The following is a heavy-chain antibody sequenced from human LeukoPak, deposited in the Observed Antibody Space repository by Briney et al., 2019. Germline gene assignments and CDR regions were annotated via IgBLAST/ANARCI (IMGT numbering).Heavy chain of an antibody. Sequence: GGSLRLSCAASGFTFSSGVTFSTYGMYWVRQAPGKGLEWVAIMRYDGSNKYYADSVKGRFTISRDNSKNTLYLQMNSLRAEDTAVYYCAKETGSFGQRNWFDPWGQGTLVTVSS. CDR2: MRYDGSNK. D-gene: IGHD1-14*01. J-gene: IGHJ5*02. CDR3: AKETGSFGQRNWFDP. CDR1: GFTFSSGVTFSTYG. V-gene: IGHV3-30*02.